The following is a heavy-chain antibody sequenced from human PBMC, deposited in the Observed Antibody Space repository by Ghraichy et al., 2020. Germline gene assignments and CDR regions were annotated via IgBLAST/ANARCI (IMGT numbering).Heavy chain of an antibody. D-gene: IGHD2-2*01. CDR1: DGSISNYY. Sequence: ETLSLTCTVSDGSISNYYWSWIRQPPGKGLEWIGYIYHTGSIVYNPSLKSRLTMLLDTSKSQFSLKLRSVTAADTAVYYCARILVVYDAFDIWGQGTMVTVSS. CDR2: IYHTGSI. CDR3: ARILVVYDAFDI. J-gene: IGHJ3*02. V-gene: IGHV4-59*01.